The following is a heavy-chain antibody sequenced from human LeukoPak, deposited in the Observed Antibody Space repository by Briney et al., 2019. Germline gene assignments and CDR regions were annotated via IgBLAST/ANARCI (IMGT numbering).Heavy chain of an antibody. J-gene: IGHJ3*02. Sequence: PSETLSLTCTVSGGSISSSSYYWGWIRQPPGKGLEWIGSIYYSGSTYYNPSLKSRVTISVDTSKNQFSLKLSSVTAADTAVYYCARDRIAVAGLDIWGQGTMVTVSS. CDR1: GGSISSSSYY. CDR2: IYYSGST. D-gene: IGHD6-19*01. CDR3: ARDRIAVAGLDI. V-gene: IGHV4-39*07.